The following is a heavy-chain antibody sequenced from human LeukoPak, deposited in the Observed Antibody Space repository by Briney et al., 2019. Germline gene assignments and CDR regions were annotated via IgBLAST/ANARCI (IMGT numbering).Heavy chain of an antibody. CDR1: GFTVSSNY. J-gene: IGHJ6*02. CDR2: IYSGGST. Sequence: GGSLRLSCAASGFTVSSNYMSRVRQAPGKGLEWVSVIYSGGSTYYADSVKGRFTISRHNSKNTLYLQMNSLRAEDTAVYYCARVHEYQLLPYYYYGMDVWGQGTTVTVSS. V-gene: IGHV3-53*04. D-gene: IGHD2-2*01. CDR3: ARVHEYQLLPYYYYGMDV.